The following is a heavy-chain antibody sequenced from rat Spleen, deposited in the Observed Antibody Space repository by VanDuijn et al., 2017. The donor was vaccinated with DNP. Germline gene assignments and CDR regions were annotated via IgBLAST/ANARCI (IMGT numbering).Heavy chain of an antibody. CDR1: GYSITRNY. J-gene: IGHJ3*01. D-gene: IGHD1-2*01. Sequence: EVQLQESGPGLVKPSQSLSLTCSVTGYSITRNYWGWIRKLPGNKMEWMGYINNVGSATYNPSFKSRISITRDTSKNQFFLQVNSVTAEDTATYYCARSGTKAANWFTYWGQGTLVTVSS. CDR3: ARSGTKAANWFTY. CDR2: INNVGSA. V-gene: IGHV3-3*01.